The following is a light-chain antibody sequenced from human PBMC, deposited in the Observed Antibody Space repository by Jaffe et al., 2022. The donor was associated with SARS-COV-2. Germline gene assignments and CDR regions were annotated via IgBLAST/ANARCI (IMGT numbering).Light chain of an antibody. Sequence: DIHMTQSPSSLSTSVGDRVTITCRANQDINNSLAWFQQKPGTAPKSLIYAASRLRSGVPSRFSGSGSGTDFTLTISSLQPEDFATYYCQQYNIYPYTFGQGTTLEIK. CDR2: AAS. CDR3: QQYNIYPYT. J-gene: IGKJ2*01. V-gene: IGKV1-16*01. CDR1: QDINNS.